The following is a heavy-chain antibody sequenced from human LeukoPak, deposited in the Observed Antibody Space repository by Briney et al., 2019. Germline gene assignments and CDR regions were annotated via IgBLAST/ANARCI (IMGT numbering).Heavy chain of an antibody. J-gene: IGHJ4*02. CDR1: GYTSTGYY. CDR2: INPNSGGT. D-gene: IGHD6-19*01. Sequence: ASVKVSCKASGYTSTGYYMHWVRQAPGQGLEWMGWINPNSGGTNYAQKFQGRVTMTRDTSISTAYMELSRLRSDDTAVYYCARSLAGSSGCDYWGQGTLVTVSS. CDR3: ARSLAGSSGCDY. V-gene: IGHV1-2*02.